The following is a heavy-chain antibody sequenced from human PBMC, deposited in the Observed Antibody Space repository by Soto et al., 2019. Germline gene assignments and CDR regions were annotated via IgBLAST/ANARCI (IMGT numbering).Heavy chain of an antibody. Sequence: SETLSLTCTVSGGSISSYYWSWIRQPPGKGLEWIGYIYYSGSTNYNPSLKGRVTISVDTSKNQFSLKLSSVTAADTAVYYCARSPGPTYYDFWSGYYWDYWGQGTLVTVSS. CDR3: ARSPGPTYYDFWSGYYWDY. V-gene: IGHV4-59*01. CDR2: IYYSGST. J-gene: IGHJ4*02. CDR1: GGSISSYY. D-gene: IGHD3-3*01.